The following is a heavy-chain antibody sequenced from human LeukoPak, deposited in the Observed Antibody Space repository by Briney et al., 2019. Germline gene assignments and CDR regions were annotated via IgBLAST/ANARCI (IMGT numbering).Heavy chain of an antibody. D-gene: IGHD6-6*01. CDR3: AKKVGLVSAPLYYFDL. CDR1: GFTFSSYS. J-gene: IGHJ4*02. V-gene: IGHV3-48*01. CDR2: ISSSSSTI. Sequence: GGSLRLSCAASGFTFSSYSMNWVRQAPGKGLEWVSYISSSSSTIYYADSVKGRFTISRDNSKNTLYLQMNSLRAEDTAIYYCAKKVGLVSAPLYYFDLWGQGTLVTVSS.